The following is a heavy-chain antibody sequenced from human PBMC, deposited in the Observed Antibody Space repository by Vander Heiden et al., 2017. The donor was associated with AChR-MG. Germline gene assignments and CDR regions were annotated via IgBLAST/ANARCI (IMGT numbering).Heavy chain of an antibody. J-gene: IGHJ4*02. CDR1: GGSVNRGTYY. Sequence: QVQLQESGPGLVKPSATLSLTCTVSGGSVNRGTYYWSWIRQPPGRGLEWIGYIDYSGNTNYKSSLKSRVTISADTSKNQFSLKLNSVTAADTAVYFCARGGRGYGYGSFDYWGQGTLVTVSS. CDR3: ARGGRGYGYGSFDY. CDR2: IDYSGNT. D-gene: IGHD5-18*01. V-gene: IGHV4-61*01.